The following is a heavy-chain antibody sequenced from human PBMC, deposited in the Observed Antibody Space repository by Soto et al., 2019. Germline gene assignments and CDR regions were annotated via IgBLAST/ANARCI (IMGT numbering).Heavy chain of an antibody. CDR1: GYSFTSYW. V-gene: IGHV5-51*01. CDR3: ASPLYSGDPRPRLGYYGMDV. D-gene: IGHD4-17*01. J-gene: IGHJ6*02. Sequence: GESLKISCKGFGYSFTSYWIGWVRQMPGKGLEWMGIIYPGDSDTRYSPSFQGQVTISADKSISTAYLQWSSLKASDTAMYYCASPLYSGDPRPRLGYYGMDVWGQGTTVTVSS. CDR2: IYPGDSDT.